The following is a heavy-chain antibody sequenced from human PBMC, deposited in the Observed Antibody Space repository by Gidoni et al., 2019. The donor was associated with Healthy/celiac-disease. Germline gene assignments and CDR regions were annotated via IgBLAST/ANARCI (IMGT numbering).Heavy chain of an antibody. V-gene: IGHV1-46*01. J-gene: IGHJ4*02. CDR1: GYTFTSYY. CDR2: IYPSGGST. CDR3: ARELGLIHYFDY. Sequence: QVQLVQSGAEVKKPRASVNVSCKASGYTFTSYYMYWVRQAPGKGLEWMGIIYPSGGSTSYAQKFQGRVTMTRDTSTSTVYMELSSLRSEDTAVYYCARELGLIHYFDYWGQGTLVTVSS. D-gene: IGHD2-8*01.